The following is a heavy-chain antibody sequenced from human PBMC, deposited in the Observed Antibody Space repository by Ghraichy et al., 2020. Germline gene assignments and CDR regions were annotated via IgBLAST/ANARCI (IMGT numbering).Heavy chain of an antibody. Sequence: GGSLRLSCAASGFTFSSYAMHWVRQAPGKGLEWVAVISYDGSNKYYADSVKGRFTISRDNSKNTLYLQMNSLRAEDTAVYYCARYSYYDFWNPTPSYYYYGMDVWGQGTTVTVSS. CDR1: GFTFSSYA. CDR2: ISYDGSNK. J-gene: IGHJ6*02. CDR3: ARYSYYDFWNPTPSYYYYGMDV. D-gene: IGHD3-3*01. V-gene: IGHV3-30*04.